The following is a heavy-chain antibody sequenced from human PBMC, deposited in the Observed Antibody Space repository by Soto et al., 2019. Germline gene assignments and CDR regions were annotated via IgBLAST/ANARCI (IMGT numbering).Heavy chain of an antibody. CDR3: ARYQGSRGESEFDY. Sequence: QVQLVESGGGVVQPGRSLRLSCAASGFTFSSYAMHWVRQAPGKGLEWVAVISYDGSNKYYADSVKGRFTICRDNSKNTLYLQMNSLRAEDTAVYYCARYQGSRGESEFDYWGQGTLVTVSS. D-gene: IGHD3-16*01. V-gene: IGHV3-30-3*01. CDR1: GFTFSSYA. J-gene: IGHJ4*02. CDR2: ISYDGSNK.